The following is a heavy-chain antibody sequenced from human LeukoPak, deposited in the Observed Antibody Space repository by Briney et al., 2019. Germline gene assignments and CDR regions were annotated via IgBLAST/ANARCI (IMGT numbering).Heavy chain of an antibody. Sequence: ESLRISCAGSGYTFTSYWIGWVRQMPGKGLGWMGIIYPGDSDTRYSPSFQGQVTISADKSISTAYLQWSSLKASDTAMYYCARSGITGTTVDYWGQGTLVTVSS. CDR3: ARSGITGTTVDY. V-gene: IGHV5-51*01. D-gene: IGHD1-7*01. CDR2: IYPGDSDT. J-gene: IGHJ4*02. CDR1: GYTFTSYW.